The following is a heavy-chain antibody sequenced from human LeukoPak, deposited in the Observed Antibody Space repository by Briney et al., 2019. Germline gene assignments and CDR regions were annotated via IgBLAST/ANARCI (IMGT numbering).Heavy chain of an antibody. D-gene: IGHD3-3*01. Sequence: PPETLSLTCTLSGGSISSSYCSWIRQPPGKGMEWIGYIYYSGSTNSHPSPKSRVPLSVDTSKNQFSLKLSSVTAADTAVYYCARATMDFWSGYYPYYFDYWGQGTLVTVSS. V-gene: IGHV4-59*01. J-gene: IGHJ4*02. CDR1: GGSISSSY. CDR2: IYYSGST. CDR3: ARATMDFWSGYYPYYFDY.